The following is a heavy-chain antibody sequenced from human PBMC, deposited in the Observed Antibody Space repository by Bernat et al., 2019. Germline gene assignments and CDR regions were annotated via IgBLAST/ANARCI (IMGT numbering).Heavy chain of an antibody. CDR1: GFTFSSYC. J-gene: IGHJ4*02. CDR3: ANGTLFQYSDIVLMVYAMGYQDY. CDR2: ISYDGSNK. V-gene: IGHV3-30*18. D-gene: IGHD2-8*01. Sequence: SGFTFSSYCMHWVRQAPGKGLEWVAVISYDGSNKYYEDSVKGRFTISRDNSKNTLYLKMNSLRAEETAVYYVANGTLFQYSDIVLMVYAMGYQDYWCQ.